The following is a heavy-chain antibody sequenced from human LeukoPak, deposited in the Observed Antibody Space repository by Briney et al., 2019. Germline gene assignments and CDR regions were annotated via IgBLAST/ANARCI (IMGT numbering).Heavy chain of an antibody. Sequence: GGSLRLSCAASGFTFSSYSMNWVRQAPGKGLEWVSSISSSSSYIYYAASVKGRFTISRDNAKNSLYLQMNSLRAEDTAVYYCARVDGRKGSFDYWGQGTLVTVSS. D-gene: IGHD5-24*01. CDR3: ARVDGRKGSFDY. J-gene: IGHJ4*02. CDR2: ISSSSSYI. CDR1: GFTFSSYS. V-gene: IGHV3-21*01.